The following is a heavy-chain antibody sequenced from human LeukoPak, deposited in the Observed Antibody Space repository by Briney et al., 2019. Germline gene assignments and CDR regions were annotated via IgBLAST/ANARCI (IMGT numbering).Heavy chain of an antibody. Sequence: ASVKVSCKASGYILTGYYMHWVRQAPGQGLEWMGWINLNSGGTNYAQKFQGRVTLTRDTSINTAYMELSRLKSDDTAVYYCARWADMNAPVAVFDHWGQGTLVAVSS. V-gene: IGHV1-2*02. D-gene: IGHD2-21*01. CDR1: GYILTGYY. CDR2: INLNSGGT. J-gene: IGHJ4*02. CDR3: ARWADMNAPVAVFDH.